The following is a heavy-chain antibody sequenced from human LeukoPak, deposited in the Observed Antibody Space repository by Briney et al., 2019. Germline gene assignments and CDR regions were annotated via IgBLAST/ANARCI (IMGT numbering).Heavy chain of an antibody. J-gene: IGHJ6*02. D-gene: IGHD3-3*01. CDR3: ASASTYDFWSGYYTSVYGMDV. CDR2: MNPNSGNT. Sequence: ASVKVSCKASGYTFTSYDINWVRQATGQGLEWMGWMNPNSGNTGYAQKFQGRVTMTRNTSISTAYMELSSLRSEDTAVYYCASASTYDFWSGYYTSVYGMDVWGQGTTVTVSS. V-gene: IGHV1-8*01. CDR1: GYTFTSYD.